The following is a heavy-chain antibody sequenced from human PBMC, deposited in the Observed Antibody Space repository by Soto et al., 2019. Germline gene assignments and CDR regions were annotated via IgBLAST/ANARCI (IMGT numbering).Heavy chain of an antibody. CDR1: GGTFGNSA. D-gene: IGHD3-10*01. CDR2: IIPSFATG. Sequence: SVKVSCKASGGTFGNSAISWVRQAPGQGLEWMGGIIPSFATGNSAPEFQGRLTITADKSTTTAYMELSSLRSEETAVYYCARSYDGSGSYWFYGMDVWGQGTTVTVSS. J-gene: IGHJ6*02. V-gene: IGHV1-69*06. CDR3: ARSYDGSGSYWFYGMDV.